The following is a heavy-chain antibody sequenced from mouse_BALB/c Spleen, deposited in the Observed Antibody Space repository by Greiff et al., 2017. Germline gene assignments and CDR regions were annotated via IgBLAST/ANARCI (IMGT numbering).Heavy chain of an antibody. CDR1: GFTFSSYY. CDR3: ASQTGTRGYAMDY. J-gene: IGHJ4*01. Sequence: DVQLVESGGGLVKLGGSLKLSCAASGFTFSSYYMSWVRQTPEKRLELVAAINSNGGSTYYPDTVKGRFTISRDNAKNTLYLQMSSLKSEDTALYYCASQTGTRGYAMDYWGQGTSVTVSS. CDR2: INSNGGST. V-gene: IGHV5-6-2*01. D-gene: IGHD4-1*01.